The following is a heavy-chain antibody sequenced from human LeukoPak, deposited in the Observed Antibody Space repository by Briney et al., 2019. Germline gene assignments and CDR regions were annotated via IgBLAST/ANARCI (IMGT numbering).Heavy chain of an antibody. CDR3: AKRASGSGTSLYYFDY. CDR2: ISNSGGST. V-gene: IGHV3-23*01. CDR1: GFTFSSYA. J-gene: IGHJ4*02. Sequence: GGSLRLSCAASGFTFSSYAMSWVRQAPGKGLEWVSVISNSGGSTFYADSVKGRFTISRDNSKNTLYLQMNSLRAEDTAVYYCAKRASGSGTSLYYFDYWGQGTLATVSS. D-gene: IGHD3-10*01.